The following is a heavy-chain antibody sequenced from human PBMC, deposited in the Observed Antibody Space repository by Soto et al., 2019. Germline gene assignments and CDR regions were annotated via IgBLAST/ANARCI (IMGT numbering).Heavy chain of an antibody. J-gene: IGHJ5*02. D-gene: IGHD2-15*01. CDR2: MNPNSGNT. V-gene: IGHV1-8*01. Sequence: ASVKVSCEASRYTFASYDISSARQATEQGLEWMGWMNPNSGNTGYAQKFQGRVTMTRNTSISTAYMELSSLRSEDTAVYYCARGGRYRSGGSCYLDPWGQGTLVTVSS. CDR3: ARGGRYRSGGSCYLDP. CDR1: RYTFASYD.